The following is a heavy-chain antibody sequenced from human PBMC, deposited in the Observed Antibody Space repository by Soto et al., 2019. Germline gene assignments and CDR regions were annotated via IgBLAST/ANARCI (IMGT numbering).Heavy chain of an antibody. CDR3: ARRGGSNGWGDFDS. Sequence: PVGSLRLSCAASGFTFSRYAMNWVRQAPGKGLEWVSSISYSDHSTYYADSVKGRFTISRDNSKDTLFLQMNNLRAEDTAVYYCARRGGSNGWGDFDSWGQGTLVTVSS. J-gene: IGHJ4*02. D-gene: IGHD6-19*01. V-gene: IGHV3-23*01. CDR1: GFTFSRYA. CDR2: ISYSDHST.